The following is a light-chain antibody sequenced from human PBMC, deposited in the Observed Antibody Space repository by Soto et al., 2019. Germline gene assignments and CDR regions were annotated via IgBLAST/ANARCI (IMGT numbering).Light chain of an antibody. Sequence: EIVLTQSPGTLSLSPGERATLSCMASQSVSSSYLAWYQQKPGQAPRLLIYGASSRATGIPDRFSGSGSGTDFTLTISRLEPEDFAVNYCQQYGSSPITFGGGTKVEIK. CDR2: GAS. J-gene: IGKJ4*01. CDR1: QSVSSSY. V-gene: IGKV3-20*01. CDR3: QQYGSSPIT.